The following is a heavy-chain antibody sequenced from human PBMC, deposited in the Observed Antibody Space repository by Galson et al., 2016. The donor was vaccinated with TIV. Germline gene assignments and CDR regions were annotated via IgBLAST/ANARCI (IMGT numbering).Heavy chain of an antibody. CDR2: IGTIGDT. V-gene: IGHV3-13*01. Sequence: SLRLSCAASGFTFSSYDMHWVRQVTGKGLEWVSGIGTIGDTFYPGSVTGRFTVSRENAKNSLYLQMNNVRAGDTAVYYCARGTFCGGDCSRRWYLARWGRGSLVT. CDR3: ARGTFCGGDCSRRWYLAR. D-gene: IGHD2-21*02. CDR1: GFTFSSYD. J-gene: IGHJ2*01.